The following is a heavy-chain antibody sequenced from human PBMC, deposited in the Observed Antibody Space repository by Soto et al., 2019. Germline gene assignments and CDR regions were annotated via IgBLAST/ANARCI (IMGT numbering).Heavy chain of an antibody. V-gene: IGHV1-69*13. CDR2: IIPIFGTA. CDR1: GGTFSSYG. Sequence: GASVKVSCKASGGTFSSYGISWVRQGPGQGLEWMGGIIPIFGTANYAQKFQGRVTITADESTSTAYMELSSLRSEDTAVYYCARARRDGHFDYWGQATLVTVSS. J-gene: IGHJ4*02. CDR3: ARARRDGHFDY.